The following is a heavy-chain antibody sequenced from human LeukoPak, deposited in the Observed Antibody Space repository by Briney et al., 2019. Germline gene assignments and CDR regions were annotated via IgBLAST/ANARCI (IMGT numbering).Heavy chain of an antibody. V-gene: IGHV3-48*03. D-gene: IGHD3-22*01. Sequence: GGSLRLSCAASGFTFSSYEMNWVRQAPGKGLEWVSYISSSGSTIYYADSVKGRFTISRDNAKNSLYLQMNSLRAEDTAVYYRASSGYDSSGYPIDYWGQGTLVTVSS. J-gene: IGHJ4*02. CDR2: ISSSGSTI. CDR3: ASSGYDSSGYPIDY. CDR1: GFTFSSYE.